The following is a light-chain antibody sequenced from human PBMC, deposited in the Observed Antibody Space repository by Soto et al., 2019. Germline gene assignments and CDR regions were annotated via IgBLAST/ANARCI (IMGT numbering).Light chain of an antibody. CDR1: QGISRS. V-gene: IGKV1D-12*01. CDR3: KQADTFPIT. J-gene: IGKJ5*01. Sequence: DLQMTQSPSSVSASVGDRVTISCQASQGISRSLAWYQQKPGKAHKLLIYAASSLQSGVPSRFSGSGFGTDFTLTIRSLQPEDSAIYYCKQADTFPITFGQGTRLEI. CDR2: AAS.